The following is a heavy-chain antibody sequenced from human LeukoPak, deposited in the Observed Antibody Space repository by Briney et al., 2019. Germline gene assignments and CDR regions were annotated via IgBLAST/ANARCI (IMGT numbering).Heavy chain of an antibody. CDR1: GGSFSGYY. D-gene: IGHD6-25*01. Sequence: SETLSLTCAVYGGSFSGYYWSWIRQPPGEGLEWIGEINHSGSTNYNPSLKSRVTISVDTSKNQFSLKLSSVTAADTAVYYCARGSSALRWFDPWGQGTLVTVSS. CDR2: INHSGST. J-gene: IGHJ5*02. CDR3: ARGSSALRWFDP. V-gene: IGHV4-34*01.